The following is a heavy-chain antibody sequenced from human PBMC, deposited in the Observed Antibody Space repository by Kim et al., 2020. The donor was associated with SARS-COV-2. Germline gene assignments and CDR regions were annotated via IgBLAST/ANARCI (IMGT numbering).Heavy chain of an antibody. CDR3: ARAPDYGDPFDY. CDR2: IIPIFGTA. Sequence: SVKVSCKASGGTFSSYAISWVRQAPGQGLEWMGGIIPIFGTANYAQKFQGRVTITADESTSTAYMELSSLRSEDTAVYYCARAPDYGDPFDYWGQGTLVTVSS. D-gene: IGHD4-17*01. CDR1: GGTFSSYA. J-gene: IGHJ4*02. V-gene: IGHV1-69*13.